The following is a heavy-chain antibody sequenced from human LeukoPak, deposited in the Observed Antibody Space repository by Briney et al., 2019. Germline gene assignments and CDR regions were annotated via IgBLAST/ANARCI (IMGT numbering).Heavy chain of an antibody. Sequence: PSETLSLTCTVSGYSISSGYYWAWIRQPPGKGLEWIGYIYYSGSTNYNPSLKSRVTISVDTSKNQFSLKLSSVTAADTALYYCARWEESDAFDIWGQGTMVTVSS. D-gene: IGHD1-26*01. J-gene: IGHJ3*02. V-gene: IGHV4-61*01. CDR3: ARWEESDAFDI. CDR2: IYYSGST. CDR1: GYSISSGYY.